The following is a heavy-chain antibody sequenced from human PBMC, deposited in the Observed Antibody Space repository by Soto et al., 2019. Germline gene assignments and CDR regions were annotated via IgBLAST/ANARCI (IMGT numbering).Heavy chain of an antibody. V-gene: IGHV3-30*18. J-gene: IGHJ4*02. Sequence: QPGGSLRLSCAASGFTFSSYGMHWVRQAPGRGLEWVAVISYDGSNKYYADSVKGRFTISRDNSKNTLYLQMNSLRAEDTAVYYCAKDGGYYVFDYWGQGTLVTVSS. D-gene: IGHD3-22*01. CDR3: AKDGGYYVFDY. CDR1: GFTFSSYG. CDR2: ISYDGSNK.